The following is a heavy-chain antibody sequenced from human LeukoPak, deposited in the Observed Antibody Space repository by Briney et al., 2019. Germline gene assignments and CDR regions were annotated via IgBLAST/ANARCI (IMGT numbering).Heavy chain of an antibody. CDR2: TYYRSELYN. V-gene: IGHV6-1*01. CDR1: GDSVSSNSAA. J-gene: IGHJ4*02. CDR3: ARGGYYGSGSFYSTQTSVFDY. Sequence: SQTLSLTCDISGDSVSSNSAAWNWIRQSPSRGLEWLGRTYYRSELYNDYSVSVKSRITINPDTSKNQFSLQLNSVTPEDTAVYYCARGGYYGSGSFYSTQTSVFDYGGQGTLVTVSS. D-gene: IGHD3-10*01.